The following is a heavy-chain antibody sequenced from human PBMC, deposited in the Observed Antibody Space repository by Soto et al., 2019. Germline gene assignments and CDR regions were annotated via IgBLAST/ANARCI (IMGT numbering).Heavy chain of an antibody. V-gene: IGHV3-49*04. D-gene: IGHD6-6*01. CDR1: GFTFGDYA. CDR2: IRSKAYGGTT. J-gene: IGHJ4*02. CDR3: TRWRSSSSVGYY. Sequence: PGGSLRLSCTASGFTFGDYAMSWVRQAPGKGLEWVGFIRSKAYGGTTEYAASVKGRFTISRDDSKSIAYLQMNSLKTEDTAVYYCTRWRSSSSVGYYWGQGTLVTVSS.